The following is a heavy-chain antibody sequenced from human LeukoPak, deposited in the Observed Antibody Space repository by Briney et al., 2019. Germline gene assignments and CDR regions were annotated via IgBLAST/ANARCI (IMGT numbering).Heavy chain of an antibody. CDR2: ISAYNGNT. J-gene: IGHJ4*02. Sequence: GASVKVSCKASGYTFTSYGISWVRQAPGQGLEWMGWISAYNGNTNYAQKLQGRVTMTTDTSTSTAYMELRSLRSDDTAVYYCAKGTHVWFGDYGNYFDYWGQGTLVTVSS. D-gene: IGHD3-10*01. CDR1: GYTFTSYG. CDR3: AKGTHVWFGDYGNYFDY. V-gene: IGHV1-18*01.